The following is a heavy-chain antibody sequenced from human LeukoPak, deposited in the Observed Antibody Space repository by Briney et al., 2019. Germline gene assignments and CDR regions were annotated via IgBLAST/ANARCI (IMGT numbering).Heavy chain of an antibody. J-gene: IGHJ5*02. Sequence: GGSLRLSCAASGFTFSSYSMNWVRQAPGKGLEWVSSISSSSYIYYADSVKGRFTISRDNAKNSLYLQMNSLRAEDTAVYYCARLDLEYYDSTDWFDPWGQGTLVTVPS. CDR2: ISSSSYI. V-gene: IGHV3-21*01. CDR1: GFTFSSYS. D-gene: IGHD3-22*01. CDR3: ARLDLEYYDSTDWFDP.